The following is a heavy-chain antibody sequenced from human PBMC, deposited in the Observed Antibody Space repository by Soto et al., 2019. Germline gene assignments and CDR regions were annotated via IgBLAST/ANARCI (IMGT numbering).Heavy chain of an antibody. Sequence: PSETLSLTCTVSGGSISSYYWSWIRQPPGKGLEWIGYIYYSGSTYYNPSLKSRVTISVDTSKNQFSLKLSSVTATDTAVYYCARQGFGALHGLVDAWGQGTTVTVSS. CDR2: IYYSGST. CDR3: ARQGFGALHGLVDA. CDR1: GGSISSYY. J-gene: IGHJ6*02. V-gene: IGHV4-59*08. D-gene: IGHD3-10*01.